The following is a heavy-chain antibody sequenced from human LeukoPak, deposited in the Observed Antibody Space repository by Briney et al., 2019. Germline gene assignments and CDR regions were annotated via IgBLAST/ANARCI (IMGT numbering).Heavy chain of an antibody. CDR3: ARDPLYYYDITTTHADY. CDR2: ISSSGSTI. D-gene: IGHD3-22*01. V-gene: IGHV3-48*03. J-gene: IGHJ4*02. CDR1: GFTFSSYE. Sequence: GGSLRHSCAASGFTFSSYEMNWVRQAPGKGLEWVSYISSSGSTIYYADSVKGRFTISRDNAKNSLYMQMNSLRAEDTAFYYCARDPLYYYDITTTHADYWGQGTLVTVSS.